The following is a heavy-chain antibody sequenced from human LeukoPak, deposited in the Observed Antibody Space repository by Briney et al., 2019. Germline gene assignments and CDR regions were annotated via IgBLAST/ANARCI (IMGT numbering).Heavy chain of an antibody. CDR3: ARDSGDLVVPAAGFDP. Sequence: GGSLGLSCAASGFTFSSYSMNWVRQAPGKGLEWVSYISSSSSTIYYADSVKGRFTISRDNAKNSLYLQMNSLRAEDTAVYYCARDSGDLVVPAAGFDPWGQGTLVTVSS. CDR1: GFTFSSYS. CDR2: ISSSSSTI. V-gene: IGHV3-48*01. J-gene: IGHJ5*02. D-gene: IGHD2-2*01.